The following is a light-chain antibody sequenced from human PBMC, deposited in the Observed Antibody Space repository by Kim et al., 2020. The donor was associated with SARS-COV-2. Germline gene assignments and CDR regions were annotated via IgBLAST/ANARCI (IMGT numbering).Light chain of an antibody. CDR2: KAS. J-gene: IGKJ1*01. CDR1: QNIHIW. Sequence: GDRVTISCRASQNIHIWLAWFQQKPGKAPRVLMYKASTLESGVPSRFSGTGSGTEFTLTISSLQPDDSATYYCQQYDVDPETFGQGPKL. CDR3: QQYDVDPET. V-gene: IGKV1-5*03.